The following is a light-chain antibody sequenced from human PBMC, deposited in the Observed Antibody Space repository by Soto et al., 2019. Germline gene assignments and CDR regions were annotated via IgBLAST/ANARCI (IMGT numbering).Light chain of an antibody. V-gene: IGKV1-33*01. CDR3: QHYDNLLRIT. CDR2: DTS. J-gene: IGKJ3*01. Sequence: DIQMTQSPSSLSAAVGDTVTITCQASQDISDSANWYQHKAGAAPKLLIYDTSNLPTGVPSRFSGSGSGTDFTFTISGLRPEDVATYYCQHYDNLLRITFGPGTKVDIK. CDR1: QDISDS.